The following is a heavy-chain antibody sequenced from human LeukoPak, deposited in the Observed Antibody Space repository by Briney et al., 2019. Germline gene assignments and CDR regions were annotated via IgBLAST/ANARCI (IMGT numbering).Heavy chain of an antibody. CDR1: GYTFTHYF. D-gene: IGHD6-13*01. J-gene: IGHJ4*02. CDR2: ISAYNGNT. Sequence: GASVKVSCKASGYTFTHYFMHWVRQAPGQGLEWMGWISAYNGNTNYAQKLQGRVTMTTDTSTSTAYMELRSLRSDDTAVYYCARARTAAGMYYWGQGTLVTVSS. V-gene: IGHV1-18*01. CDR3: ARARTAAGMYY.